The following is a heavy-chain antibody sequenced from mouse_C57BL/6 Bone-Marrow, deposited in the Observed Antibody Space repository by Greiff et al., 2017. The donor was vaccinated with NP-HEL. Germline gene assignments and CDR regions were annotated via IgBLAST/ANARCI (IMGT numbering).Heavy chain of an antibody. CDR1: GYTFTDYE. J-gene: IGHJ2*01. CDR3: TCYYGSSLDY. Sequence: QVQLQQSGAELVRPGASVTLSCKASGYTFTDYEMHWVKQTPVHGLEWIGAIDPETGGTAYNQKFKGKAILTADKSSSTAYMELRSLTSEDSAVYYCTCYYGSSLDYWGQGTTLTVSS. D-gene: IGHD1-1*01. CDR2: IDPETGGT. V-gene: IGHV1-15*01.